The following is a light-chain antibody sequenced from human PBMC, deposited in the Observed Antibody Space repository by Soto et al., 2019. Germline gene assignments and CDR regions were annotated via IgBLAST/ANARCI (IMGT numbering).Light chain of an antibody. CDR3: QQYNNWPRT. J-gene: IGKJ1*01. CDR2: DAS. Sequence: EIVLTQSPATLSVSPGERATLSCRASQSVRSYLAWYQQKPGQAPRLLIYDASTRATGIPARFSGSGSGTDFTLTINSLQPEDFAAYYCQQYNNWPRTFGQGTKVDIK. CDR1: QSVRSY. V-gene: IGKV3-15*01.